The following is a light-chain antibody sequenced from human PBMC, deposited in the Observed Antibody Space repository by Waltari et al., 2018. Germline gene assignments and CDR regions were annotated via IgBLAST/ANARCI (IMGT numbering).Light chain of an antibody. V-gene: IGKV3-11*01. CDR3: QQRGSWPQIT. Sequence: DIVLTQSPATLSLSPGERASLSCRASQSIKFYLAWYQQRPGQAPRLLIYDTSNGATGVPARFSGSGSETDFTLTISSLEPEDFAVYYCQQRGSWPQITFGGGTRVEI. J-gene: IGKJ4*01. CDR1: QSIKFY. CDR2: DTS.